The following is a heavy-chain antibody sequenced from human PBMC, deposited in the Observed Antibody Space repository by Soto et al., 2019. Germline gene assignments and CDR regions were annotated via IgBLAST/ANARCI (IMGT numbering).Heavy chain of an antibody. CDR1: GYTFTSYG. Sequence: ASVKVSCKASGYTFTSYGISWVRQAPGQGLEWMGWISAYNGNTNYAQKLQGRVTMTTDTSTSTAYMELRSLRSDDTAVYYCARDLGGSTYYDILTGWLIDDYWGQGTLVTVSS. J-gene: IGHJ4*02. D-gene: IGHD3-9*01. CDR2: ISAYNGNT. CDR3: ARDLGGSTYYDILTGWLIDDY. V-gene: IGHV1-18*01.